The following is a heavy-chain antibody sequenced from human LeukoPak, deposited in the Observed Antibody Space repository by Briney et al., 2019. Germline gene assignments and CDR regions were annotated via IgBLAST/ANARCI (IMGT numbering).Heavy chain of an antibody. CDR1: GFTFSNAW. CDR2: IKSKTDGGTT. CDR3: TTDSESYYGFDY. Sequence: PGGSLRLSCAASGFTFSNAWMSWVRQAPGKGLEWVGRIKSKTDGGTTDYAAPVKGRFTISGDDSKNTLYLQMNSLKTEDTAVYYCTTDSESYYGFDYWGQGTLVTVSS. V-gene: IGHV3-15*01. D-gene: IGHD1-26*01. J-gene: IGHJ4*02.